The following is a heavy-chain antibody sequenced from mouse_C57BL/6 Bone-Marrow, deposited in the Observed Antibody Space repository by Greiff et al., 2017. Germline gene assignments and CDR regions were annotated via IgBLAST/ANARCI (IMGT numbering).Heavy chain of an antibody. J-gene: IGHJ1*03. V-gene: IGHV10-1*01. Sequence: EVKVEESGGGLVQPKGSLKLSCAASGFSFNTYAMNWVRQAPGKGLEWVARIRSKSNNYATYYADSVKDRFTISRDDSESMLYLQMNNLKTEDTAMYYCVRHPTVVAHWYFDVWGTGTTVTVSS. CDR2: IRSKSNNYAT. CDR3: VRHPTVVAHWYFDV. CDR1: GFSFNTYA. D-gene: IGHD1-1*01.